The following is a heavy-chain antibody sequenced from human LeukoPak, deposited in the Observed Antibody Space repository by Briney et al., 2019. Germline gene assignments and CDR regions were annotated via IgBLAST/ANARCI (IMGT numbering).Heavy chain of an antibody. CDR2: IDPNTGDT. V-gene: IGHV1-2*06. CDR1: GQSLTGYF. Sequence: GASVKVSCKASGQSLTGYFIHWVRQAPGQGLEWVGRIDPNTGDTIYAQNFQGRVTVTSATSISTAYMELSRLTSDDTAAYFCARLGLHGSGTYYFFDYWGQGTLVTVSS. J-gene: IGHJ4*02. CDR3: ARLGLHGSGTYYFFDY. D-gene: IGHD3-10*01.